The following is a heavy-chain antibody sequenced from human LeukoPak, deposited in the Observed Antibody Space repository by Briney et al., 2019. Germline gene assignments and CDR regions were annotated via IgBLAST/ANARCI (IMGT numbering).Heavy chain of an antibody. V-gene: IGHV1-69*01. CDR2: IIPIFGTA. D-gene: IGHD3-3*01. Sequence: VASVKVSCKASGGTFSSYAISWVRQAPGQGLEWMGGIIPIFGTANYAQKFQGRVTITADESTSTAYMELSSLRSEDTAVYYCARSFDRRYYDFWSGHHYFDYWGQGTLVTVSS. J-gene: IGHJ4*02. CDR1: GGTFSSYA. CDR3: ARSFDRRYYDFWSGHHYFDY.